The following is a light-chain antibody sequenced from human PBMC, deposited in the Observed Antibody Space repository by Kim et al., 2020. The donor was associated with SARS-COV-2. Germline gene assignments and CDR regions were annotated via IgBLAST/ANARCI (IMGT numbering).Light chain of an antibody. CDR2: DVT. J-gene: IGLJ2*01. Sequence: GPSSTLSCHGNSSDVGRYNSLSWYQQHPGKAPKLMISDVTGRPSGVPDRFTGFKSGNTASLTISGLQAEDEADYYCCSDAGRYTWIFGGGTQLAVL. CDR1: SSDVGRYNS. V-gene: IGLV2-11*03. CDR3: CSDAGRYTWI.